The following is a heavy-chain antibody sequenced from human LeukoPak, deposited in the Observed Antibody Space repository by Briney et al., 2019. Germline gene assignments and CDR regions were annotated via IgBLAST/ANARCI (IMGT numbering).Heavy chain of an antibody. CDR2: INPSGGST. J-gene: IGHJ4*02. D-gene: IGHD2-2*01. CDR3: ARDSTSSSIDY. CDR1: GYTFTSYG. Sequence: ASVKVSCKASGYTFTSYGISWVRQAPGQGLEWMGIINPSGGSTNYAQKFQGRVTMTRDMSTRTVYMELSSLRSEDTAVYSCARDSTSSSIDYWGQGTLVTVSS. V-gene: IGHV1-46*01.